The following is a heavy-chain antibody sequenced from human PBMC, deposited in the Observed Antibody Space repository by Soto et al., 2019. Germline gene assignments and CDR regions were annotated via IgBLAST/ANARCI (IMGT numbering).Heavy chain of an antibody. Sequence: QVQLQESGPGLVKPSEPLSLTCSVSSGSVSSGTYYWSWIRQPPGRGLEWIGHIYSSGSTNYNPPLKRRVTISVDTSKNQFSLILSSVTAADTAMYYCARDSEAAGYKYWGQGTLVTVSS. D-gene: IGHD5-18*01. CDR3: ARDSEAAGYKY. J-gene: IGHJ1*01. CDR2: IYSSGST. CDR1: SGSVSSGTYY. V-gene: IGHV4-61*01.